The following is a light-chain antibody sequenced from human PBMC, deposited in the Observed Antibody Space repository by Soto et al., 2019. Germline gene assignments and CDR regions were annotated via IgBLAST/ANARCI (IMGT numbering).Light chain of an antibody. CDR2: LGS. CDR3: MQALQSPT. J-gene: IGKJ5*01. V-gene: IGKV2-28*01. CDR1: QSLLHSNGYNY. Sequence: DIVMTQSPLSLPVTPGEPASISCRSSQSLLHSNGYNYLDWYLQKPGQSPQLLIYLGSNRASGVPDRFSGSGSGSDFTLKISRVEAEDGRVYYCMQALQSPTFGEGTRLEI.